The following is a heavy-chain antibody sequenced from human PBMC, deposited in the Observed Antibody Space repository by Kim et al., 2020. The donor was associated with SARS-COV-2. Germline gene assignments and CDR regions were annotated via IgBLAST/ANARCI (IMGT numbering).Heavy chain of an antibody. V-gene: IGHV3-33*06. D-gene: IGHD3-10*01. Sequence: GGSLRLSCAASGFTFSSYGMHWVRQAPGKGLEWVAVIWYDGSNKYYADSVKGRLTISRDNSKNTLYLQMNSLRAEDTAVYYCAKAGELLWFGDLYYFDYWGQGTLVTVSS. CDR3: AKAGELLWFGDLYYFDY. J-gene: IGHJ4*02. CDR2: IWYDGSNK. CDR1: GFTFSSYG.